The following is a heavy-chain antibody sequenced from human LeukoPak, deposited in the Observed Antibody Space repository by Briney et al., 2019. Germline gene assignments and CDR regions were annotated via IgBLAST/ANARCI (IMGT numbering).Heavy chain of an antibody. CDR1: GGTFSSYA. J-gene: IGHJ4*02. V-gene: IGHV1-69*13. Sequence: GASVKVSCKASGGTFSSYAISWVRQAPGQGLEWMGGIIPIFGTANYAQKFQGRVTITADESTSTAYMELSSLRPEDTAVYYCAKGEMATITPFDYWGQGTLVTVSS. CDR2: IIPIFGTA. D-gene: IGHD5-24*01. CDR3: AKGEMATITPFDY.